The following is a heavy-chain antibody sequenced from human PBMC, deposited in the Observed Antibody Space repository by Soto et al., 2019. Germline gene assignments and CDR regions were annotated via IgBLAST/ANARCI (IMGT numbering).Heavy chain of an antibody. CDR3: ARVPDLDYCSRTSCLYYFDY. CDR2: INSNGDST. J-gene: IGHJ4*02. V-gene: IGHV3-23*01. CDR1: GFTFSRYV. Sequence: GGSLRLSCVASGFTFSRYVMSWVRQAPGKGLEWVSTINSNGDSTYYADSVKGRLTIPRDNSRNSLYLNSLRAEDTAVYYCARVPDLDYCSRTSCLYYFDYWGQGALVTVSS. D-gene: IGHD2-2*01.